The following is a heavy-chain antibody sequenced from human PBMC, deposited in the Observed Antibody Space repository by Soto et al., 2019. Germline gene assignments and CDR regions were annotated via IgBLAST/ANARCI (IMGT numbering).Heavy chain of an antibody. V-gene: IGHV4-59*08. Sequence: QVQLRESGPALVKPSETLSLTCTVSNGSISPHYWSWIRQPPGGGLEWIGYMYYNGNTNYSPSFQSRLTLSLDTSKGQFSLRLTSVTAADTAVYYCARHFARAGSTTPFFYYILDVWGTGTTVTVSS. CDR1: NGSISPHY. D-gene: IGHD2-15*01. CDR3: ARHFARAGSTTPFFYYILDV. CDR2: MYYNGNT. J-gene: IGHJ6*03.